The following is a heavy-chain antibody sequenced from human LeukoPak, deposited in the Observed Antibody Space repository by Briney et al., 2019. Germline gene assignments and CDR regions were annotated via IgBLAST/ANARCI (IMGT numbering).Heavy chain of an antibody. Sequence: GASVKVSCKASGYAFTSYGISWVRQAPGQGLEWMGWISAYNGNTNYAQKLQGRVTMTTDTSTSTAYMELRSLRSDDTAVYYCARGYYYDSSTKPFDYWGQGTLVTVSS. CDR1: GYAFTSYG. CDR3: ARGYYYDSSTKPFDY. CDR2: ISAYNGNT. D-gene: IGHD3-22*01. V-gene: IGHV1-18*01. J-gene: IGHJ4*02.